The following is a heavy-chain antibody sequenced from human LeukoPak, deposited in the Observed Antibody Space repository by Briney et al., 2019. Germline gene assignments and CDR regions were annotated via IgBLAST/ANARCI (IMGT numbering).Heavy chain of an antibody. CDR2: IYTSGST. V-gene: IGHV4-61*02. CDR1: GGSISSSSYY. J-gene: IGHJ5*02. D-gene: IGHD3-3*01. Sequence: SETLSLTCTVSGGSISSSSYYWSWIRQPAGKGLEWIGRIYTSGSTNYNPSLKSRVTISVDTSKNQFSLKLSSVTAADTAVYYCARDFRITIFGVVKQNWFDPWGQGTLVTVSS. CDR3: ARDFRITIFGVVKQNWFDP.